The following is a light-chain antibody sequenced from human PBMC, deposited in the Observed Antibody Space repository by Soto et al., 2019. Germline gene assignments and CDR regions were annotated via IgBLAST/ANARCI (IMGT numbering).Light chain of an antibody. Sequence: QSVLTQSPSASASLGASVKLTCTLSSGHSSYAIAWHQQQPEKSPRYLMKLNSDGSHNKGDGIPDRFSGSSSGAERYLTISSLQSEDEADYYCQTWGTDFSLVFCGGTTL. CDR3: QTWGTDFSLV. CDR2: LNSDGSH. V-gene: IGLV4-69*01. CDR1: SGHSSYA. J-gene: IGLJ2*01.